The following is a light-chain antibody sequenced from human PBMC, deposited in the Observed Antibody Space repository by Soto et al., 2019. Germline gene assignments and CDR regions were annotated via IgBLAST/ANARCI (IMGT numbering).Light chain of an antibody. V-gene: IGKV3-11*01. CDR1: QGVSSY. Sequence: FSPSPSSLSASVGARVTITCRASQGVSSYLAWYQQKPGQAPRLLIYDASNRATGIPARFSGSGSGTDFTLTISSLEPEDFAVYYCQQRSNWPPTTFGQGTRLENK. CDR2: DAS. J-gene: IGKJ5*01. CDR3: QQRSNWPPTT.